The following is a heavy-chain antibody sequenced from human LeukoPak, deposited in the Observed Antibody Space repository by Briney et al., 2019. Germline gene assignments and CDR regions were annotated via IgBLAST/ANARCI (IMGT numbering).Heavy chain of an antibody. CDR3: TRAYDSGTYSSFDY. Sequence: PGGSLRLSCAASGFSFTSYWMHWVRHAPGKGLVWVSCINTDGSGTTYADSVKGRFTISRDNAKNTLYLQMNGLRAEDTAVYYCTRAYDSGTYSSFDYWGQGTLVTVTS. J-gene: IGHJ4*02. D-gene: IGHD3-10*01. CDR2: INTDGSGT. V-gene: IGHV3-74*01. CDR1: GFSFTSYW.